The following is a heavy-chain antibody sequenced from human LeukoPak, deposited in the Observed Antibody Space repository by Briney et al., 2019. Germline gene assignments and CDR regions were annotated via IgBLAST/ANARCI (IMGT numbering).Heavy chain of an antibody. CDR3: ARGSEIAAAGTDAFDI. CDR2: IIPILGIA. Sequence: SVKVSCKASGGTFSSYTVSWVRQAPGQGLEWMGRIIPILGIANYAQKFQGRVTITADKSTSTAYMELSSLRSEDTAVYYCARGSEIAAAGTDAFDIWGQGTMVTVSS. D-gene: IGHD6-13*01. V-gene: IGHV1-69*02. CDR1: GGTFSSYT. J-gene: IGHJ3*02.